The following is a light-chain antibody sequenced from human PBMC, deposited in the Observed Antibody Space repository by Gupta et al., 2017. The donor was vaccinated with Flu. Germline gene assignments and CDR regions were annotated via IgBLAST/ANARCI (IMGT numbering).Light chain of an antibody. CDR2: GAS. J-gene: IGKJ2*01. CDR1: QSVSSN. V-gene: IGKV3-15*01. Sequence: EIVMTQSPATLSVSPGERATLSCRASQSVSSNLAWYQQKPGQAPRLLIYGASTRATGIPARFSGSGSGTEFTLTITSLQSEDFALYYCQQDNSWPIIFGQGTKLEIK. CDR3: QQDNSWPII.